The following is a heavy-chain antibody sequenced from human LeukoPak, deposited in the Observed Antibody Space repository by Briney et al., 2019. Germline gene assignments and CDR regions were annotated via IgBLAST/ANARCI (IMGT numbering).Heavy chain of an antibody. CDR3: AWELTKRYDS. CDR1: GFTFSSHA. Sequence: GRSLRLSCAASGFTFSSHAMHWVRQAPGEGLKWVAVISHDGGYQDYADSVKGRFTLSRDNPRNTLYLQMNSLRSEDTAVYYCAWELTKRYDSWGQGTLVTVSS. CDR2: ISHDGGYQ. D-gene: IGHD5-24*01. J-gene: IGHJ4*02. V-gene: IGHV3-30-3*01.